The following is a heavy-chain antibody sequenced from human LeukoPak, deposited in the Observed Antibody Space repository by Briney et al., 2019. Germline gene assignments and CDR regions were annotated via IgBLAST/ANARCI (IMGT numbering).Heavy chain of an antibody. D-gene: IGHD6-13*01. V-gene: IGHV3-66*01. J-gene: IGHJ4*02. Sequence: PGGSLRLSCAASGFTVSSNYMSWVRQAPGKGLEWVSVIYSGGSTYYAGSVKGRFTISRDNSKNTLYLQMNSLRAEDTAVYYCAKKYSSSWYRVATYYFDYWGQGTLVTVSS. CDR2: IYSGGST. CDR3: AKKYSSSWYRVATYYFDY. CDR1: GFTVSSNY.